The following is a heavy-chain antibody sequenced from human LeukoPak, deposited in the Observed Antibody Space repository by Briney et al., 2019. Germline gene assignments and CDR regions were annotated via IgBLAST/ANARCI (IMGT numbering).Heavy chain of an antibody. J-gene: IGHJ5*02. CDR1: GGSSSGYY. Sequence: SETLSLTCAVYGGSSSGYYWSWTRQPPGKGLEWIGEINHSGSTNYNPSLKSRVTISVDTSKNQFSLKLSSVTAADTAVYYCARGGPQWLVPKNWFDPWGQGTLVTVSS. V-gene: IGHV4-34*01. CDR2: INHSGST. CDR3: ARGGPQWLVPKNWFDP. D-gene: IGHD6-19*01.